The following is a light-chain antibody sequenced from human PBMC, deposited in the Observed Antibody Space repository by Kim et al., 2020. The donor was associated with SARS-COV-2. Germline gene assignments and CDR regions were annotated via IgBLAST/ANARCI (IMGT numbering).Light chain of an antibody. CDR1: TSNIGSNT. V-gene: IGLV1-44*01. CDR2: TSD. J-gene: IGLJ2*01. CDR3: AAWDDSLNGVV. Sequence: QSVLTQPPSASGTPGQTVTISCSGSTSNIGSNTVNWYRHLPGTAPKLLIYTSDQRPSGGPDRFSGSKSGTSATLAISGLQSEDEAAYYCAAWDDSLNGVVFGGGTQLTVL.